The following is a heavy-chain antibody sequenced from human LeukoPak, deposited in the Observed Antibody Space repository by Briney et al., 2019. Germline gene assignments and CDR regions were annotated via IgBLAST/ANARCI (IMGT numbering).Heavy chain of an antibody. CDR2: ISSSSSYT. Sequence: ISSSSSYTDYADSVKGRFTISRDNAQNALFLQMNSLRVEDTAVYYCAAGTAADYWGRGTLVTVSS. V-gene: IGHV3-11*03. D-gene: IGHD6-13*01. CDR3: AAGTAADY. J-gene: IGHJ4*02.